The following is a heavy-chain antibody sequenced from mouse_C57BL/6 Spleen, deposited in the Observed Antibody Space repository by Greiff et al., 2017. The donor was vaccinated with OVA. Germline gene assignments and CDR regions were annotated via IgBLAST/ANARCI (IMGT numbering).Heavy chain of an antibody. V-gene: IGHV1-52*01. D-gene: IGHD2-1*01. CDR1: GYTFTSYW. Sequence: VQLQQSGAELVRPGSSVKLSCKASGYTFTSYWMHWVKQRPIQGLEWIGNIDPSDSETHYNQKFKDKATLTVDKSSSTAYMQLSSLTSEDSAVYYCARGDGNYGWFAYWGQGTLVTVSA. CDR2: IDPSDSET. CDR3: ARGDGNYGWFAY. J-gene: IGHJ3*01.